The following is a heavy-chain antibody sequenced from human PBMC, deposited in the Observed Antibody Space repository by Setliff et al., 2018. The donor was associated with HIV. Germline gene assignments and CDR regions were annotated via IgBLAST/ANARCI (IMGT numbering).Heavy chain of an antibody. CDR1: GFTFSNYA. CDR2: ISSSGSTI. J-gene: IGHJ6*02. CDR3: ASTGLLLPRFGASYYYYGMDV. V-gene: IGHV3-48*03. Sequence: PGGSLRLTCAASGFTFSNYAMSWVRQAPGEGLEWVSYISSSGSTIYYADSVKGRFTISRDNAKNSLYLQMNSLRAEDTAVYFCASTGLLLPRFGASYYYYGMDVWGQGTTVTVSS. D-gene: IGHD3-10*01.